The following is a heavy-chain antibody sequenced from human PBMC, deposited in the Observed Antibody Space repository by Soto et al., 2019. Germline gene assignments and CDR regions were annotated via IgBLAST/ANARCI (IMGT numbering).Heavy chain of an antibody. D-gene: IGHD6-19*01. J-gene: IGHJ4*02. Sequence: EVQLLDSGGVLVQPGGSLRLSCAASGFTFSSYALSWVRQAPGKGLEWVSGISGDGATTYYTDSVKGRFTISRDSSTNTLYLQMNSLRAEDSAVYYCSRDLKSSGRSTYLGYWGQGTLVTVSS. CDR2: ISGDGATT. CDR3: SRDLKSSGRSTYLGY. CDR1: GFTFSSYA. V-gene: IGHV3-23*01.